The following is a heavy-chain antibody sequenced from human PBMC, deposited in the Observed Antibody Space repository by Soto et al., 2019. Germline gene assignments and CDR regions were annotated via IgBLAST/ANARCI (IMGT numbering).Heavy chain of an antibody. CDR2: IYYSGST. D-gene: IGHD6-13*01. CDR3: ARAHSSSWYEGNTEDYCYGMDV. CDR1: GGSISSYY. Sequence: PSETLSLTCTVSGGSISSYYWSWLRQPPGKGLEWIGYIYYSGSTNYNPSLKSRVTISVDTSKNQFSLKLSSVTAADTAVYYCARAHSSSWYEGNTEDYCYGMDVWGQGTTVTVSS. V-gene: IGHV4-59*08. J-gene: IGHJ6*02.